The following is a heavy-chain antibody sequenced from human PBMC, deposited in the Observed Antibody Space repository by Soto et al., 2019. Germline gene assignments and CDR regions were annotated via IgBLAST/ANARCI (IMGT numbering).Heavy chain of an antibody. D-gene: IGHD3-22*01. Sequence: ASVKVSCKASGYTFTGYYMHWVRQAPGQGLEWMGWINPNSGGTNYAQKFQGWVTMTRDTSISTAYMELSRLRSEDTAVYYCARDQYDSSGYYVYWGQGTLVTVSS. CDR3: ARDQYDSSGYYVY. CDR1: GYTFTGYY. J-gene: IGHJ4*02. CDR2: INPNSGGT. V-gene: IGHV1-2*04.